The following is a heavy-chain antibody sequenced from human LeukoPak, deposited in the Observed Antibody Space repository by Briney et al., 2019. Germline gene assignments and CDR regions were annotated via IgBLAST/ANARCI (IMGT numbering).Heavy chain of an antibody. CDR2: IYYSGST. CDR1: GGSISSGDYY. CDR3: ARDRLQSNYFDY. Sequence: PSQTLSLTCTVSGGSISSGDYYWSWIRQPPGKGLEWIGYIYYSGSTHYNPSLKSRVTISVDTSKNQFSLKLSSVTAADTAVYYCARDRLQSNYFDYWGQGILVTVSS. V-gene: IGHV4-30-4*08. D-gene: IGHD3-16*02. J-gene: IGHJ4*02.